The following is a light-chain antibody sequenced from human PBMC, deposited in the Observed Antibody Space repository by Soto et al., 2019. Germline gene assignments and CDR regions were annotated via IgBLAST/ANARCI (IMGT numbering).Light chain of an antibody. Sequence: QSALTQPASVSGSPGQSITISCTGTSSDVGRYNLVSWYQQHPGKDPKLMIYEGSKRPSRVSNRFSGSKSGNTASLTVSGLQAEDEADYYCCSYAGSSTFVVFGGGTKLTVL. J-gene: IGLJ2*01. CDR1: SSDVGRYNL. CDR2: EGS. CDR3: CSYAGSSTFVV. V-gene: IGLV2-23*03.